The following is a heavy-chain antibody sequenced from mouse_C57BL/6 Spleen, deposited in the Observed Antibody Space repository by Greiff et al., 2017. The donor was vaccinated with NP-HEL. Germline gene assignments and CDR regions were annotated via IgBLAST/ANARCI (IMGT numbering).Heavy chain of an antibody. Sequence: QVHVKQSGAELVRPGASVKLSCKASGYTFTDYYINWVKQRPGQGLEWIARIYPGSGNTYYNEKFKGKATLTAEKSSSTAYMQLSSLTSEDSAVYFCARDSNYPWFAYWGQGTLVTVSA. V-gene: IGHV1-76*01. J-gene: IGHJ3*01. CDR2: IYPGSGNT. CDR3: ARDSNYPWFAY. D-gene: IGHD2-5*01. CDR1: GYTFTDYY.